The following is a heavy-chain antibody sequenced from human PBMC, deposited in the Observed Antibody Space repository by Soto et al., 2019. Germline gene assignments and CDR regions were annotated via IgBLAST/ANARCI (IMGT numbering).Heavy chain of an antibody. CDR3: ARDTDYGDYWGYFFDS. J-gene: IGHJ4*02. Sequence: QVQLGQSGAEVKKPGASVKVSCKTSGYTFAAYYIHWIRQAPGQGLEWMGWINPTSGGTVYAQNFQDRVTMTRDTSISIAYMELRRLNSADKAVYYCARDTDYGDYWGYFFDSWGQGTPVTVSS. CDR1: GYTFAAYY. CDR2: INPTSGGT. V-gene: IGHV1-2*02. D-gene: IGHD4-17*01.